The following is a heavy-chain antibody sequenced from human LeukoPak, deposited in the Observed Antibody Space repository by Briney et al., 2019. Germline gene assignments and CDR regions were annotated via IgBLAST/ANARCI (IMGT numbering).Heavy chain of an antibody. J-gene: IGHJ5*02. Sequence: GGSLRLSCAASGFTFGDYGMSWVRQAPGKGLEWVSGLNWNGDNTGYADSVKGRFTISRDNSKNTLYLQMNSLRAEDTAVYYCARDVPKGGIVLMVYANPGWFDPWGQGTLVTVSS. CDR2: LNWNGDNT. V-gene: IGHV3-20*04. CDR1: GFTFGDYG. D-gene: IGHD2-8*01. CDR3: ARDVPKGGIVLMVYANPGWFDP.